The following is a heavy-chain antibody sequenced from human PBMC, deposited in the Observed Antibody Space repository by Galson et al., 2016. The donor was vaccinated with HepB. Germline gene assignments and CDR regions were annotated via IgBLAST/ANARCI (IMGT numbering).Heavy chain of an antibody. Sequence: SLRLSCAASGFVFSKFAMRWVRQAPGKGLDWVATISSSSNFMYYADSVKGRFTISRDNAEDSLDLKMNSLRAEDTAVYYCARDRGPFDAFDIWRRGTMVTVSS. J-gene: IGHJ3*02. CDR2: ISSSSNFM. D-gene: IGHD3-10*01. V-gene: IGHV3-21*01. CDR3: ARDRGPFDAFDI. CDR1: GFVFSKFA.